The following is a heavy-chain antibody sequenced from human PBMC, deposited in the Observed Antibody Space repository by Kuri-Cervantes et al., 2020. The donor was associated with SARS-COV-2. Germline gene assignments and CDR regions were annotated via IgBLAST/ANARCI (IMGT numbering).Heavy chain of an antibody. CDR2: VNLNGNT. J-gene: IGHJ5*02. D-gene: IGHD1-14*01. CDR3: ARVNRNSWFDP. Sequence: SETLSLTCTAYGGSFSGYYWSWIRQPPGKGLEWIGEVNLNGNTIYNPSLKSRVTISVDTSKNQFSLKVTSVTAADTAVYYCARVNRNSWFDPWGQGTLVTVSS. CDR1: GGSFSGYY. V-gene: IGHV4-34*01.